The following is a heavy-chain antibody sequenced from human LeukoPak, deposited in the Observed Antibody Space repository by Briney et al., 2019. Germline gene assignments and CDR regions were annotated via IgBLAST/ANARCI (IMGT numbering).Heavy chain of an antibody. CDR2: ISGSGGST. V-gene: IGHV3-23*01. D-gene: IGHD3-22*01. Sequence: GGSLRLSCAASGFTFSSYAMSWVRQAPGKGLEWVSAISGSGGSTYYADSVKGRFTISRDSSKNTLYLQMNSLRAEDTAVYYCAKVSVGREYYYDSSGYYYFDYWGQGTLVTVSS. CDR3: AKVSVGREYYYDSSGYYYFDY. J-gene: IGHJ4*02. CDR1: GFTFSSYA.